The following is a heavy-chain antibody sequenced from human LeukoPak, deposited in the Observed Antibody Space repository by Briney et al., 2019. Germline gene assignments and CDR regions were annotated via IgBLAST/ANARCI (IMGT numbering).Heavy chain of an antibody. Sequence: GGSLRLSCAASGFTFSNNWMHWVRQAPGKGLVWVARIRPEGTTTAYADSVKGRFTISRDNAKNTLFLQMNSLSAEDTAVYYCARDLDWILFDYWGQGTLTVSS. D-gene: IGHD3-9*01. CDR1: GFTFSNNW. J-gene: IGHJ4*02. CDR2: IRPEGTTT. CDR3: ARDLDWILFDY. V-gene: IGHV3-74*03.